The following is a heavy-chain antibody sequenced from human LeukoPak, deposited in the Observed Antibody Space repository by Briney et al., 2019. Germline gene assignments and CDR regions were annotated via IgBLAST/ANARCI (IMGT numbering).Heavy chain of an antibody. Sequence: GRSLRLSCAASGFTFSSYAMHWVRQAPGKGLEWVAVISYDGSNKYYADSVKGRFTISRDYSKNTLYLQMNSLRAEDTAVYYCARDPLAVATHFDYWGQGTLVTVSS. CDR1: GFTFSSYA. CDR3: ARDPLAVATHFDY. V-gene: IGHV3-30-3*01. D-gene: IGHD6-19*01. J-gene: IGHJ4*02. CDR2: ISYDGSNK.